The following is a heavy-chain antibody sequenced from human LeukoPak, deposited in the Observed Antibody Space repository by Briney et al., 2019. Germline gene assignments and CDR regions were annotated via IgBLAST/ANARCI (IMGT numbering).Heavy chain of an antibody. D-gene: IGHD2-2*01. Sequence: ASVKVSCKVFGYTFTELSMHWVRQAPGKGLEWMGSFDPEDGETIYAQKFQGRVTMTEDTSTDTAYMQLSSLRSEDTAVYYCATGSPAAISGDPYYYYYYMDVWGKGTTVTVSS. CDR3: ATGSPAAISGDPYYYYYYMDV. J-gene: IGHJ6*03. CDR2: FDPEDGET. CDR1: GYTFTELS. V-gene: IGHV1-24*01.